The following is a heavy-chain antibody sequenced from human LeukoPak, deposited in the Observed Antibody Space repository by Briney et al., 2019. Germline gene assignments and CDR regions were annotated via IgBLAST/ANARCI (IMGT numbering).Heavy chain of an antibody. J-gene: IGHJ4*02. CDR3: ARGGYESYYFDY. D-gene: IGHD3-3*01. Sequence: PGGSLRLSCATSGFTFSSYEMNWVRQAPGKGLEWVSYISSSGSTIYYADSVKGRFTISRDNAKNSLYLQMNSLRAEDTAVYYCARGGYESYYFDYWGQGTLVTVSS. V-gene: IGHV3-48*03. CDR1: GFTFSSYE. CDR2: ISSSGSTI.